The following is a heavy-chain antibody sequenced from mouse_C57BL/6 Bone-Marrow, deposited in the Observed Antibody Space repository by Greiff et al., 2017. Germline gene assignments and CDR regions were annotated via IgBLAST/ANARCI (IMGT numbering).Heavy chain of an antibody. J-gene: IGHJ2*01. Sequence: VKLMESGAELVKPGASVKMSCKASGYTFTTYPIEWMKQNHGKSLEWIGNFHPYNDDTKYNEKFKGKATFTVEKSSNTVYLELSRLTSDDSAVYYCARSSTFFYYFDYWGQGTTLTVSS. CDR2: FHPYNDDT. V-gene: IGHV1-47*01. CDR1: GYTFTTYP. CDR3: ARSSTFFYYFDY. D-gene: IGHD5-1*01.